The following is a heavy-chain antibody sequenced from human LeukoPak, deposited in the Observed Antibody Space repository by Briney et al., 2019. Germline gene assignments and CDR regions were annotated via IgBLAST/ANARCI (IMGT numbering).Heavy chain of an antibody. CDR3: ARGQVGYY. V-gene: IGHV4-34*01. Sequence: SETLSLTCAVYGGSFSGYYWSWIRQPPGKGLEWIGEINHSGSTNYNPSLKSRVTISVDTSKNQFSLKLSSVTAADTAVYYCARGQVGYYWGQGTLVTVSS. CDR2: INHSGST. D-gene: IGHD3-10*01. J-gene: IGHJ4*02. CDR1: GGSFSGYY.